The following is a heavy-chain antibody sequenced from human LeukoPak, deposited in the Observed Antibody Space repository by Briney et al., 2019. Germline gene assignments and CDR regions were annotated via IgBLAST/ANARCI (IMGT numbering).Heavy chain of an antibody. J-gene: IGHJ3*01. CDR1: GDSINNYN. D-gene: IGHD3-3*01. CDR2: IYVTGNT. V-gene: IGHV4-4*07. Sequence: SETLSLTCTISGDSINNYNWNWIRQPAGKGLEWIGRIYVTGNTNYNPSLKSRVAMSVDTPKNHFSLRLTSVTAADTAVYYCARAFTIFGAGGFDVWGQGTFVTVSS. CDR3: ARAFTIFGAGGFDV.